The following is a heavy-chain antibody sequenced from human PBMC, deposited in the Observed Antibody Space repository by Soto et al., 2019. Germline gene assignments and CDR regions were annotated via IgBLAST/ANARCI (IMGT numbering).Heavy chain of an antibody. J-gene: IGHJ6*02. CDR3: ARGPRAPPPHDYGMDV. CDR1: GFTFSSHV. CDR2: ISGGGGTT. Sequence: GGSLRLSCAAPGFTFSSHVMNWVRQAPGKGLEWVAAISGGGGTTYYGDSVEGRFTMSRDNSKNTLYLQMNSLRAEDTAIYYCARGPRAPPPHDYGMDVWGQGTTVTVSS. V-gene: IGHV3-23*01.